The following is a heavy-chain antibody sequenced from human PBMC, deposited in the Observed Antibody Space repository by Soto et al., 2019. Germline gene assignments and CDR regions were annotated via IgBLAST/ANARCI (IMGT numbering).Heavy chain of an antibody. Sequence: GGSLRLSCAASGFTFSSYGMHWVRQAPGKGLEWVAVISYDGSNKYYADSVKGRFTISRDNSKNTLYLQMNSLRAEDTAVYYCARFYYDSSGYLPSPYYYYYGMDVWGQGTTVTVSS. D-gene: IGHD3-22*01. CDR2: ISYDGSNK. J-gene: IGHJ6*02. CDR3: ARFYYDSSGYLPSPYYYYYGMDV. V-gene: IGHV3-30*03. CDR1: GFTFSSYG.